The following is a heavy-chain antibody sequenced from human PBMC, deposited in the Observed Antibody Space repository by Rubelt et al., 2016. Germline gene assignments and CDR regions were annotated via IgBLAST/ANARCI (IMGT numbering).Heavy chain of an antibody. CDR1: GGSFSGYY. J-gene: IGHJ4*02. CDR2: IHPSGST. Sequence: QVQLQQWGAGLLKPSETLSLTCAVYGGSFSGYYCTWIRQPPGKGLEWIGEIHPSGSTNYNPSLKNRVPISVDTSKNQFSLRLSSGNAADTAGYHCARGSGADGVVIEAGYWGQGTPVTVSS. CDR3: ARGSGADGVVIEAGY. D-gene: IGHD3-3*01. V-gene: IGHV4-34*01.